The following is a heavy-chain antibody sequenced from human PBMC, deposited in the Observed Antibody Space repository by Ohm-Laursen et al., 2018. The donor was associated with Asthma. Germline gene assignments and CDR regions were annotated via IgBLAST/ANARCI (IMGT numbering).Heavy chain of an antibody. CDR3: ARVLDDSSGYGFDF. CDR1: GGSISSGGYY. D-gene: IGHD3-22*01. V-gene: IGHV4-30-4*08. Sequence: SETLSLTCTVSGGSISSGGYYWSWIRQPPGKALERIGYVYKSGTTYYKTSLKSRVTISIDTTKNQFSLKLSSMTAADTAVYYCARVLDDSSGYGFDFWGQGRLVTVPS. CDR2: VYKSGTT. J-gene: IGHJ4*02.